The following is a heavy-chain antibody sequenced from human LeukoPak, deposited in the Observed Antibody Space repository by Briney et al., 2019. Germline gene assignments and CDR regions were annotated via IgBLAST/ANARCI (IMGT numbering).Heavy chain of an antibody. V-gene: IGHV3-74*01. CDR2: IHSDGSST. J-gene: IGHJ4*02. CDR3: AKGGSKAPDY. D-gene: IGHD4-11*01. Sequence: GGSLRLSCGASGLTFRNAWMTWVRQAPGKGLVWVSRIHSDGSSTTYADSVKGRFTISRDNAKNTLYLQMNSLRAEDTAVYYCAKGGSKAPDYWGQGTLVTVSS. CDR1: GLTFRNAW.